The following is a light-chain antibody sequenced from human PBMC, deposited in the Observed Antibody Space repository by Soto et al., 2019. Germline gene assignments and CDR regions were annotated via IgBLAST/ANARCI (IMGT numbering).Light chain of an antibody. CDR3: QQFDNLLVT. CDR1: QDISNY. V-gene: IGKV1-33*01. CDR2: DAS. J-gene: IGKJ4*01. Sequence: DIQMTQSPSSLSASVGDRVTITCQASQDISNYLNWYQQKLGKAPKLLIYDASNLETGVPSRFSGSGSGTDFTFTISSLKPEDIATYYCQQFDNLLVTFGGGTKVEIK.